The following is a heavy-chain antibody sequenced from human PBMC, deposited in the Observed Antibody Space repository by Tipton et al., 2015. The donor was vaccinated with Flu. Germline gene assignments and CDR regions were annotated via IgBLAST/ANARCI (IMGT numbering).Heavy chain of an antibody. V-gene: IGHV3-23*01. CDR3: AKEVQRIGRPGGYYGMDV. J-gene: IGHJ6*02. D-gene: IGHD1-1*01. Sequence: SLRLSCAASGFTFSSYAMSWVRQAPGKGLEWVSAISCSGGSTYYADSVKGRFTISRDNSKNTLYLQRNSLRAEDTAVYYCAKEVQRIGRPGGYYGMDVWGQGTTVTVSS. CDR2: ISCSGGST. CDR1: GFTFSSYA.